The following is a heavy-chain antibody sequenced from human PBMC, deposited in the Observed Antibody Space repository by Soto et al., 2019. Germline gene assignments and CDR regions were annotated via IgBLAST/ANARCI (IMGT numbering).Heavy chain of an antibody. CDR3: ARPGGTTDGYFDY. D-gene: IGHD3-16*01. CDR2: IWYDGSNK. J-gene: IGHJ4*02. Sequence: GGSLRLSCAASGFTFSSYGMHCVRQAPGKGLEWVAVIWYDGSNKYYADSVKGRFTISRDNSKNTLYLQMNSLRAEDTAVYYCARPGGTTDGYFDYWGQGTLVTVSS. CDR1: GFTFSSYG. V-gene: IGHV3-33*01.